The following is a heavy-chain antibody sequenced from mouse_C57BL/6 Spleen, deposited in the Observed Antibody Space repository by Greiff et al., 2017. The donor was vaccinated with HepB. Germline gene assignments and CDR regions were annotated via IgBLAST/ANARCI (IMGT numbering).Heavy chain of an antibody. V-gene: IGHV5-9-1*02. CDR2: ISSGGDYT. CDR3: TREGDQTSFAY. Sequence: EVKVEESGEGLVKPGGSLKLSCAASGFTFSSYAMSWVRQTPEKRLEWVAYISSGGDYTYYADTVKGRFTISRDNARNTLYLQMSSLKSEDTAMYYCTREGDQTSFAYWGQGTLVTVSA. D-gene: IGHD3-3*01. CDR1: GFTFSSYA. J-gene: IGHJ3*01.